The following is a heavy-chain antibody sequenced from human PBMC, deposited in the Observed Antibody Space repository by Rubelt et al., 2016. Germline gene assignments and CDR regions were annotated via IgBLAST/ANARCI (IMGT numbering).Heavy chain of an antibody. J-gene: IGHJ4*02. D-gene: IGHD3-16*01. Sequence: EVRLVESGGGLVQPGESLRLSCGASGFIFSSNTFNWVRQAPGKGLEWVSYISSSSSTIYYADSVKGRFTISRDNAKNSLYLQMNSLGAEDTAVYYCARPGGGYWGQGTLVTVSS. V-gene: IGHV3-48*04. CDR2: ISSSSSTI. CDR1: GFIFSSNT. CDR3: ARPGGGY.